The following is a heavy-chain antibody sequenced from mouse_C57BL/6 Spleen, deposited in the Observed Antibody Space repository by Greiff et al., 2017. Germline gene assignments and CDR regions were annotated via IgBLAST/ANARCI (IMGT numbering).Heavy chain of an antibody. D-gene: IGHD1-1*01. V-gene: IGHV1-9*01. Sequence: QVQLQQSGAELMKPGASVKLSCKATGYTFTGYWIEWVKQRPGHGLEWIGEILPGSGSTNYNEKFKGKATFTADTSSNTAYMQLSSLTTEDSAIYYWARRQYYYGSSLYAMDYWGQGTSVTVSS. CDR3: ARRQYYYGSSLYAMDY. J-gene: IGHJ4*01. CDR1: GYTFTGYW. CDR2: ILPGSGST.